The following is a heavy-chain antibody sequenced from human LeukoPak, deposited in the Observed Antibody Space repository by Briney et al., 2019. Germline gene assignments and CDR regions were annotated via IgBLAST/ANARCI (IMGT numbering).Heavy chain of an antibody. D-gene: IGHD6-19*01. CDR1: GFNFSSNA. V-gene: IGHV3-23*01. CDR3: AKEGLAAFDY. CDR2: ISGSGGGT. J-gene: IGHJ4*02. Sequence: GGSLRLSRAASGFNFSSNAMTWVRQAPGRRLEWVSSISGSGGGTFYAGSVKGRFTISRDNSKNTLFLQMRRLTVEDTAVYYCAKEGLAAFDYWGQGTLVTVSS.